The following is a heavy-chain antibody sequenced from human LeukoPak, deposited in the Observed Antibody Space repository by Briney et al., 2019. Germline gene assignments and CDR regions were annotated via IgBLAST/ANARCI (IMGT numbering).Heavy chain of an antibody. CDR1: GFTFSSYG. CDR2: ISYDGSNK. CDR3: AKDCRAALWFGEPYYYGMDV. V-gene: IGHV3-30*18. J-gene: IGHJ6*02. D-gene: IGHD3-10*01. Sequence: PGGSLRLSCAASGFTFSSYGMHWVRQAPGKGLEWVAVISYDGSNKYYADSVKGRFTISRDNSKNTLYLQMNSLRGEDTAVYYCAKDCRAALWFGEPYYYGMDVWGQGTTVTVSS.